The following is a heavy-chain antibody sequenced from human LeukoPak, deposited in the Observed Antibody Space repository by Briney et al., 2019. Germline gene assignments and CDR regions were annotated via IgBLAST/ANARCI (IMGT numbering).Heavy chain of an antibody. CDR1: GFTFSSYG. D-gene: IGHD3-22*01. V-gene: IGHV3-30*18. Sequence: GGSLRLSCAASGFTFSSYGMHWVRQAPGKGLEWVAVISYDGSNKYYADSVKGRFTISRDNSKNTRYLQMNSLRAEDTAVYYCAKDSYYYDSSGHLPQAPGGMDVWGQGTTVTVSS. J-gene: IGHJ6*02. CDR2: ISYDGSNK. CDR3: AKDSYYYDSSGHLPQAPGGMDV.